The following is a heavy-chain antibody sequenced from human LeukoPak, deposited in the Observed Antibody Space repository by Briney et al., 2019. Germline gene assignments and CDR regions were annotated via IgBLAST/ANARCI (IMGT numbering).Heavy chain of an antibody. J-gene: IGHJ4*02. CDR3: AKVAARGPIPDY. D-gene: IGHD2-15*01. CDR1: GFTFDDYA. CDR2: ISGDGGST. V-gene: IGHV3-43*02. Sequence: GGSLRLSCAASGFTFDDYAMHWVRQAPGKGLEWVSLISGDGGSTYYADSVKGRFTISRDNSKNSLYLQMNSLRTEDTALYYYAKVAARGPIPDYWGQGTLVTVSS.